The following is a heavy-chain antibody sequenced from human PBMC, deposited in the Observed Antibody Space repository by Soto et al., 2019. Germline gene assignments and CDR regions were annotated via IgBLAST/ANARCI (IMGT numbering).Heavy chain of an antibody. CDR1: GFTFSRHW. CDR3: MRGSAAVVGGGFFDS. J-gene: IGHJ4*02. Sequence: EVQLMQSGGGLLQPGTGGSLRLSCAASGFTFSRHWMHWVRQGPGKGLLWVSRISPDGSTTTYADSLKGRVTVSRDNAQSILYLQLSSLTAEDTAVYYWMRGSAAVVGGGFFDSWGQGTLVTVSS. CDR2: ISPDGSTT. V-gene: IGHV3-74*01. D-gene: IGHD2-21*01.